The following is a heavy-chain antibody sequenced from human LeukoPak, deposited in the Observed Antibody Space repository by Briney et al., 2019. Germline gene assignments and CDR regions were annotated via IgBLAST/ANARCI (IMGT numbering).Heavy chain of an antibody. V-gene: IGHV4-31*03. Sequence: PSETLSLTCTVSGGSISSGGYYWSWIRQHPGKSLEWIGYIYYSGSTYYNPSLKSRVTISVDTSKNQFSLKLSSVTAADTAVYYCARCIAARPWADYWGQGTLVTVSS. J-gene: IGHJ4*02. D-gene: IGHD6-6*01. CDR3: ARCIAARPWADY. CDR2: IYYSGST. CDR1: GGSISSGGYY.